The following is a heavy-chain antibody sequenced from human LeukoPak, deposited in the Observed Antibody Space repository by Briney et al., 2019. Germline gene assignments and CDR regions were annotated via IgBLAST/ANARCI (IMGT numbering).Heavy chain of an antibody. V-gene: IGHV3-33*01. CDR1: GFTFSSYG. CDR3: ARAGYCSGGSCYGVDY. CDR2: IWYDGSNK. J-gene: IGHJ4*02. Sequence: GGSLILSCAASGFTFSSYGMHWVRQAPGKGLEWVAVIWYDGSNKYYADSVKGRFTISRDNSKNTLYLQMNSLRAEDTAVYYCARAGYCSGGSCYGVDYWGQGTLVTVSS. D-gene: IGHD2-15*01.